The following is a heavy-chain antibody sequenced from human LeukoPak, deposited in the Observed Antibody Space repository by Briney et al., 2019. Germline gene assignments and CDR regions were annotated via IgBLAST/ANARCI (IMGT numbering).Heavy chain of an antibody. J-gene: IGHJ4*02. CDR3: ARGGLSGIYGIDY. CDR2: FSAYNGDT. CDR1: GYTFNTYV. D-gene: IGHD1-26*01. Sequence: SVKVSCKAYGYTFNTYVVTWVREVPGHGFECMRWFSAYNGDTDYAQKFECRVSMTTDTFTSTVFMELRSLRPDETAVYFCARGGLSGIYGIDYRGQGTLVTVSS. V-gene: IGHV1-18*01.